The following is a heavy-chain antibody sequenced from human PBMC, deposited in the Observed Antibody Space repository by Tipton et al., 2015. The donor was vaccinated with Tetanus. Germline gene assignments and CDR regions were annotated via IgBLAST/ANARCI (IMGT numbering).Heavy chain of an antibody. CDR1: GFIFSSYG. CDR3: TTSGPGASGGDH. Sequence: SLRLSCAASGFIFSSYGIHWVRQAPGKGLEWIGRIKSQIDGGAIDYAAPMKDRFTLSRDDSKNTVFLHMNNLRTEDTAVYYCTTSGPGASGGDHWGQGTLVTVSA. J-gene: IGHJ4*02. CDR2: IKSQIDGGAI. D-gene: IGHD3-16*01. V-gene: IGHV3-15*01.